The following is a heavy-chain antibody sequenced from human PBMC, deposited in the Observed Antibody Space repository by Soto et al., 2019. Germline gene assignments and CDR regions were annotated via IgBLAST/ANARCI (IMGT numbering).Heavy chain of an antibody. CDR3: AHSYQGYSYGFFFDY. J-gene: IGHJ4*02. CDR1: GFSLSTSGVG. Sequence: QITLKESGPTLVKPTQTLTLTCTFSGFSLSTSGVGVGWIRQPPGKALEWLALIYWDDDKRYSPSLKSRLTTTKDTSKNHVVLTMPNMDPVDTATYYCAHSYQGYSYGFFFDYWGQGTLVTVSS. V-gene: IGHV2-5*02. D-gene: IGHD5-18*01. CDR2: IYWDDDK.